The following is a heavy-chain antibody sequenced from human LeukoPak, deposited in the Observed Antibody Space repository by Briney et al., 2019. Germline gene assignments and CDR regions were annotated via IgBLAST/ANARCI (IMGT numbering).Heavy chain of an antibody. CDR3: ARAHKDYYDSSGYYCDWFDP. J-gene: IGHJ5*02. D-gene: IGHD3-22*01. Sequence: SVKVSCKASGGTFSSYAISWVRQAPGQGLEWMGRIIPILGIANYAQKFQGRVTITADKSTSTAYMELSSLRSEDTAVYYCARAHKDYYDSSGYYCDWFDPWGQGTLVTVSS. V-gene: IGHV1-69*04. CDR2: IIPILGIA. CDR1: GGTFSSYA.